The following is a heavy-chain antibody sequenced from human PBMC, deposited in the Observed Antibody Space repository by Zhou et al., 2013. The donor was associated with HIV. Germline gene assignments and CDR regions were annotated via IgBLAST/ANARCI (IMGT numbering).Heavy chain of an antibody. Sequence: EVRLVESGGGLVQPGGSLKISCAASGFIFRGSAIHWVRQASGKGLEWIGQIATKANNYATANAASVKGRITMSRDDSRNTAYLQMNSLKIEDTAVYFCTRLPETVVREGFENWGQGTLVTVSS. CDR3: TRLPETVVREGFEN. V-gene: IGHV3-73*02. CDR1: GFIFRGSA. D-gene: IGHD2-15*01. CDR2: IATKANNYAT. J-gene: IGHJ4*02.